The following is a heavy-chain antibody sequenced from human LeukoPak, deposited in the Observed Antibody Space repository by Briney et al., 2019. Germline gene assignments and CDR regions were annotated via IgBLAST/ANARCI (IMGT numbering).Heavy chain of an antibody. CDR1: GYSISSGYY. J-gene: IGHJ5*02. Sequence: SETLSLTCAVSGYSISSGYYWGWIRQPPGKGLEWIGSIYHSGSTYYNPSLKSRVTISVDTSKNQFSLKLSSVTAADTAVYYCARDQPDYGDYAGGAWGQGTLATVSS. D-gene: IGHD4-17*01. V-gene: IGHV4-38-2*02. CDR3: ARDQPDYGDYAGGA. CDR2: IYHSGST.